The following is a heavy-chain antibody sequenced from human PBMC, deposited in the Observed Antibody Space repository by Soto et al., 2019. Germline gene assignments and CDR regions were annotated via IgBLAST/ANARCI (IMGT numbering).Heavy chain of an antibody. CDR2: INPSGGST. CDR1: GYTFTSYY. Sequence: AASVKVSCKASGYTFTSYYMHWVRQAPGQGLEWMGIINPSGGSTSYAQKFQGRVTMTRDTSTSTVYMELSSLRSEDTAVYYCARSTYVLRFLEWLPDFDYWGQGTLVTGSS. D-gene: IGHD3-3*01. J-gene: IGHJ4*02. V-gene: IGHV1-46*03. CDR3: ARSTYVLRFLEWLPDFDY.